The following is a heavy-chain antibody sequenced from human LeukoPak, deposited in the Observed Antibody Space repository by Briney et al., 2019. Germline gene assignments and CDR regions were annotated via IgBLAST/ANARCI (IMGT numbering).Heavy chain of an antibody. D-gene: IGHD6-19*01. CDR3: ARDRAVAGLFYYYYGMDV. V-gene: IGHV1-18*01. Sequence: GESLKISCKGSGYTFTSYGISWVRQAPGQGLEWMGWISAYNGNTNYAQKLQGRVTMTTDTSTSTAYMELRSLRSDDTAVYYCARDRAVAGLFYYYYGMDVWGQGTTVTVSS. CDR1: GYTFTSYG. J-gene: IGHJ6*02. CDR2: ISAYNGNT.